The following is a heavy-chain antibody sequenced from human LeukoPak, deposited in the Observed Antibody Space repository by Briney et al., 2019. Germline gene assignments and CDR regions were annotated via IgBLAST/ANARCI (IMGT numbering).Heavy chain of an antibody. CDR1: GDSISNGDYY. CDR3: ARVDIVVAPAASYFDY. V-gene: IGHV4-31*03. J-gene: IGHJ4*02. Sequence: SQTLSLTCTVSGDSISNGDYYWSWIRLHPGKGLEWIGYIYYSGSTYYNPSLKSRVTISVDMSKNQFSLKLSSVTAADTAVHYCARVDIVVAPAASYFDYWGQGTLVTVSS. D-gene: IGHD2-2*01. CDR2: IYYSGST.